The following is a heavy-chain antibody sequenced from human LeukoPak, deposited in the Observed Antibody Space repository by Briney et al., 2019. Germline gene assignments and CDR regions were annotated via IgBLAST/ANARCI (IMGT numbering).Heavy chain of an antibody. Sequence: GASVKVSCKASGGTFSSYAISWVRQAPGQGLEWMGRIIPILGIANYAQKFQGRVTITADKSTSTAYMELSSLRSEDTAVYYCARDHRHDYGDLGCGYWGQGTLVTVSS. V-gene: IGHV1-69*04. CDR2: IIPILGIA. CDR1: GGTFSSYA. J-gene: IGHJ4*02. D-gene: IGHD4-17*01. CDR3: ARDHRHDYGDLGCGY.